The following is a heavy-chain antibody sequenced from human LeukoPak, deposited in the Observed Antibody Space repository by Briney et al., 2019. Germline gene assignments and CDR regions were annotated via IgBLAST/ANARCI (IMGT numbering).Heavy chain of an antibody. CDR3: AEFGEFGY. CDR1: GFTFSIYA. V-gene: IGHV3-30*04. D-gene: IGHD3-10*01. CDR2: ISYDGSNK. J-gene: IGHJ4*02. Sequence: GGSLILSCAASGFTFSIYAMHRVRQAPGKGLEWVAVISYDGSNKYYADSVKGRFTISRDNSKNTLYLQMNSLRAEDTAVYYCAEFGEFGYWGQGTLVTASS.